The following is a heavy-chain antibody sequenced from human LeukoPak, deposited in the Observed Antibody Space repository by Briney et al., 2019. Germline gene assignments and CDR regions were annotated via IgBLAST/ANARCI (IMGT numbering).Heavy chain of an antibody. CDR1: GYTFTSYG. D-gene: IGHD2-15*01. J-gene: IGHJ4*02. CDR3: ARARLDVVVVVAATTYYFDY. Sequence: ASVKVSCKASGYTFTSYGISWVRQAPGQGLEWMGRINPNSGGTNYAQKFQGRVTMTRDTSISTAYMELSRLRSDDTAVYYCARARLDVVVVVAATTYYFDYWGQGTLVTVSS. CDR2: INPNSGGT. V-gene: IGHV1-2*06.